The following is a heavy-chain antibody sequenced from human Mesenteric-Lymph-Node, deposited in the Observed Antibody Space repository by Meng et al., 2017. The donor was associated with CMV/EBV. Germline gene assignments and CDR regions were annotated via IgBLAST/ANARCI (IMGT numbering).Heavy chain of an antibody. Sequence: GESLKISCAASEFSLRDYNMNWVRQAPGKGLEWVSSISDWSNYIYYADSVKGRYTISRDNANNALYLQMNSLRAEDTAVYYCARDRTYSPDYYYYYGLDVWGQGTTVTVSS. CDR1: EFSLRDYN. J-gene: IGHJ6*02. CDR2: ISDWSNYI. V-gene: IGHV3-21*03. CDR3: ARDRTYSPDYYYYYGLDV. D-gene: IGHD4-11*01.